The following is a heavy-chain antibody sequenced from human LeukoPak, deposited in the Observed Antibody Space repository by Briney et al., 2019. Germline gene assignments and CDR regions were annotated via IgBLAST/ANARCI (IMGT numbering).Heavy chain of an antibody. Sequence: GGSLRLSCAASGFTFNNYGMFWFRQAPGKGLDWVSFIRFDGSHKYYADSVKGRFTISRDNSKNMLYLEMNSLSTEDTAVYYCAKVRYCSGVNCYPDDNWGQGTLVTVSS. CDR1: GFTFNNYG. D-gene: IGHD2-15*01. CDR2: IRFDGSHK. CDR3: AKVRYCSGVNCYPDDN. V-gene: IGHV3-30*02. J-gene: IGHJ4*02.